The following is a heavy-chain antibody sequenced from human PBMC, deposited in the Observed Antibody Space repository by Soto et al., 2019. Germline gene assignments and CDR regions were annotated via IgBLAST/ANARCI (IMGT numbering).Heavy chain of an antibody. V-gene: IGHV4-31*03. Sequence: SETLSLTCTVSGGSISSGGYYWSWIRQHPGKGLEWIGYIYYSGSTYYNPSLKSRVTISVDTSKNQFSLKLSSVTAADTAVYYCARENRLWFGELYQRVDAFDIWGQGTMVTVSS. D-gene: IGHD3-10*01. CDR1: GGSISSGGYY. CDR2: IYYSGST. J-gene: IGHJ3*02. CDR3: ARENRLWFGELYQRVDAFDI.